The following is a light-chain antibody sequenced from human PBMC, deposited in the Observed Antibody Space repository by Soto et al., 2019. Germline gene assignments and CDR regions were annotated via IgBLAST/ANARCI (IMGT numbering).Light chain of an antibody. J-gene: IGKJ5*01. V-gene: IGKV1-5*03. Sequence: DIQMTQSPSTLSGSVGDRVTITCRASQTISSWLAWYQQKPGKAPKLLIYKASTLKSGVPSRFSGSGSGTDFTLTISSLQPEDFSVYFCQQRSNWPLITFGQGTRLEIK. CDR2: KAS. CDR1: QTISSW. CDR3: QQRSNWPLIT.